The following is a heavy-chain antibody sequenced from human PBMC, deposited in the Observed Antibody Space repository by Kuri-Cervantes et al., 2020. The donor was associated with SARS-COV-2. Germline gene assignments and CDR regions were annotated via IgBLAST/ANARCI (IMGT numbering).Heavy chain of an antibody. J-gene: IGHJ6*02. V-gene: IGHV1-2*04. D-gene: IGHD3-10*01. CDR3: ARGMVRGVIQYYYYGMDV. CDR2: ISPNSGGT. Sequence: ASVKVSCKASGYTFTDYYMHWVRQAPGQGLEWMGWISPNSGGTNYAQKFQGWVTMTRDTSISTAYMELSRLRSDDTAVYYCARGMVRGVIQYYYYGMDVWGQGTTVTVSS. CDR1: GYTFTDYY.